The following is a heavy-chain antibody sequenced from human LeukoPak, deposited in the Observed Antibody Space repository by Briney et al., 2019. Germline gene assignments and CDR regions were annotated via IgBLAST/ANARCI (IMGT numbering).Heavy chain of an antibody. CDR2: IYSGGST. V-gene: IGHV3-66*02. CDR3: ARDRGGGYYDSTSDY. J-gene: IGHJ4*02. Sequence: GGSLRLSCAASGFTVSSNYMSWVRQAPGKGLEWVPVIYSGGSTYYADSVKGRFTISRDNSKNTLYLQMNSLRAEDTAVYYCARDRGGGYYDSTSDYWGQGTLVTVSS. D-gene: IGHD3-22*01. CDR1: GFTVSSNY.